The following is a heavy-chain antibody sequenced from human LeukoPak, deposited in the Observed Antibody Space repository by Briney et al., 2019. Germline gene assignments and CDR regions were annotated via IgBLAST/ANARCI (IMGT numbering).Heavy chain of an antibody. CDR3: ARSSGYYYQLDY. J-gene: IGHJ4*02. D-gene: IGHD3-22*01. CDR1: GFTFSSYA. Sequence: GGSLRLSCAASGFTFSSYAMHWVRQAPGRGLEWVAVISYDGSNKYYADSVKGRFTISRDNSKNTPYLHMNSLRAEDTAVYYCARSSGYYYQLDYWGQGTLVTVSS. CDR2: ISYDGSNK. V-gene: IGHV3-30-3*01.